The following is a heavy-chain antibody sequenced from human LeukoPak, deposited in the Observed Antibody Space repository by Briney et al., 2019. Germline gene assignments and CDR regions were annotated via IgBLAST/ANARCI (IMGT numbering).Heavy chain of an antibody. CDR3: TTPKDYDSSGWRAFDI. CDR1: GFTFSGSA. D-gene: IGHD3-22*01. Sequence: PGGSLRLSCAASGFTFSGSATHWVRQASGKGLEWVGRIRSKANSYATAYAASVKGRFTISRDDSKNTAYLQMNSLKTEDTAVYYCTTPKDYDSSGWRAFDIWGQGTMVTVSS. CDR2: IRSKANSYAT. V-gene: IGHV3-73*01. J-gene: IGHJ3*02.